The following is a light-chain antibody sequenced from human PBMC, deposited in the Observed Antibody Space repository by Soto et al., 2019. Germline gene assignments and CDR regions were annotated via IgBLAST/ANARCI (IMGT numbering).Light chain of an antibody. CDR2: AAS. CDR1: QSISSY. Sequence: DIPMTQSPSSLSASVGDRVTITCRASQSISSYLNWYQQKPGKAPKLLIYAASSLQSGVPSRFSGSGSGTDFTITISSLQPEDFATYYCQQSYSTPRTFGQWTKVEIK. J-gene: IGKJ1*01. CDR3: QQSYSTPRT. V-gene: IGKV1-39*01.